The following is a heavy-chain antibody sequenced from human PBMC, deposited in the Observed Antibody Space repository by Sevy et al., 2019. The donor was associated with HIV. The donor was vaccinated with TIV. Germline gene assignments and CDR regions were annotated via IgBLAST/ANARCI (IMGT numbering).Heavy chain of an antibody. J-gene: IGHJ4*02. D-gene: IGHD6-13*01. CDR2: IYYTGST. Sequence: SESLSLTCTVSGGSISSYYWSWIRQPPGKGLEWIGYIYYTGSTNYNPSLKSRVTISVDTSKNQFSLKLSSVTAPDTAVYYCARERQLVLDYWGQGTLVTVSS. CDR3: ARERQLVLDY. CDR1: GGSISSYY. V-gene: IGHV4-59*01.